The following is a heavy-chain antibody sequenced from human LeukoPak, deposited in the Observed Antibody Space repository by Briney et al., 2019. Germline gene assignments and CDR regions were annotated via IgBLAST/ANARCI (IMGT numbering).Heavy chain of an antibody. CDR1: GFAFSSYD. V-gene: IGHV3-13*01. CDR2: IGHAGDT. D-gene: IGHD1-26*01. J-gene: IGHJ4*02. CDR3: AALGDSIY. Sequence: GGSLRLSCAASGFAFSSYDVHWARQVSGKGLEWVSAIGHAGDTYYADSVKGRFTISREDAKNYFFLQTNSLRAGDTAVYFCAALGDSIYWGQGTLVTVSS.